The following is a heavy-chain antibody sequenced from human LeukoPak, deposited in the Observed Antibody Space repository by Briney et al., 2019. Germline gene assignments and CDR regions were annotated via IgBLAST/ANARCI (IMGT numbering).Heavy chain of an antibody. J-gene: IGHJ4*02. D-gene: IGHD2-15*01. CDR1: GDRVSSNSAA. CDR2: TYYRSKLFY. V-gene: IGHV6-1*01. Sequence: SQTLSLTCAISGDRVSSNSAAWSWVRQSPSIGLEWLGRTYYRSKLFYDSAVSVKSRITLNPDTSKNQFYLQLKSVTPADTAVYYCVRESCSGGSCRYYFDYWGQGTLVTVSS. CDR3: VRESCSGGSCRYYFDY.